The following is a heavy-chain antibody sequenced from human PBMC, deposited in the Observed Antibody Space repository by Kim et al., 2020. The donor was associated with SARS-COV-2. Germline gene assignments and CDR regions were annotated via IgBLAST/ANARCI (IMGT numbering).Heavy chain of an antibody. J-gene: IGHJ5*02. Sequence: AYAASVKGRFTISRDDSKNTAYLQMNSLKTEDTAVYYCTRHNLRGNWFDPWGQGTLVTVSS. D-gene: IGHD5-12*01. CDR3: TRHNLRGNWFDP. V-gene: IGHV3-73*01.